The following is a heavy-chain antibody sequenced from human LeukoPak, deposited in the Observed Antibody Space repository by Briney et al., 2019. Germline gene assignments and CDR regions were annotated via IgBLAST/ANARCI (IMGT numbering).Heavy chain of an antibody. Sequence: KSAETLSLTCSVSGGSIRSYYLSWIRQPARKGLDWIGRIYTSGSTNYNPSLKSRVTMSVDTSKNQCSLKLSSVTAADTAVYYCASVYYGSGSYSDYWGQGTLVTVSS. CDR3: ASVYYGSGSYSDY. CDR1: GGSIRSYY. J-gene: IGHJ4*02. CDR2: IYTSGST. V-gene: IGHV4-4*07. D-gene: IGHD3-10*01.